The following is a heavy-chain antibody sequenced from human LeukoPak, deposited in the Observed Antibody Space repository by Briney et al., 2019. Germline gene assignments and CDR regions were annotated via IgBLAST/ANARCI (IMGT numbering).Heavy chain of an antibody. J-gene: IGHJ3*01. CDR1: KYTFADYF. Sequence: ASVKVSCKTSKYTFADYFMHWVRQAPGQGLECMGWISGYTGDTKYAQILQGRFTVTTDTSTSTAYMELRSLTYDDTAVYYCARAGYCGDGGCRGGSAFDVWGQGTMVTVSS. CDR2: ISGYTGDT. V-gene: IGHV1-18*01. CDR3: ARAGYCGDGGCRGGSAFDV. D-gene: IGHD2-15*01.